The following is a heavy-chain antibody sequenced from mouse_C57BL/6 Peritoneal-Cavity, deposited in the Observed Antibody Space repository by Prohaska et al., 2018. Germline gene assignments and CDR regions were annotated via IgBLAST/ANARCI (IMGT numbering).Heavy chain of an antibody. J-gene: IGHJ1*03. D-gene: IGHD1-1*01. V-gene: IGHV1-69*01. CDR1: GYTFTSYW. CDR2: IDPSDSYT. CDR3: ARWSYGSSYWYFDV. Sequence: GAELVMPGASVKLSCKASGYTFTSYWMHWVTQRPGQGLEWIGEIDPSDSYTNYNQKFKGKATLTVDKSSSTAYMQLSSLTSEDSAVYYCARWSYGSSYWYFDVWGTGTTVTVSS.